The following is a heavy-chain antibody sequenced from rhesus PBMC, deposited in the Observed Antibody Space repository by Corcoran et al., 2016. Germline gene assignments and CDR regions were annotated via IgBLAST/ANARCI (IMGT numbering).Heavy chain of an antibody. CDR2: IGGSSGST. V-gene: IGHV4-147*01. CDR1: VGSISSNY. Sequence: QVQLQESGPELVKPSETLSLTCAVSVGSISSNYWSWIRQPPGKGLEWIGYIGGSSGSTNYHPSLTSRVTIARDTSKNQFSLKLSSVTAADTAVYYCARLGGGWSSVDYWGQGVLVTVSS. CDR3: ARLGGGWSSVDY. J-gene: IGHJ4*01. D-gene: IGHD6-37*01.